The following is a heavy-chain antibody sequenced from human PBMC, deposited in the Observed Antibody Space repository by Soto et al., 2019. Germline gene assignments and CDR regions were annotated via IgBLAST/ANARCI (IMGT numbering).Heavy chain of an antibody. CDR2: IYYSGST. V-gene: IGHV4-39*01. CDR1: GGSISSSSYY. Sequence: SETLSLTCTVSGGSISSSSYYWGWIRQPPGKGLEWIGSIYYSGSTYYNPSLKSRVTISVDTSKNQFSLKLSSVTAADTAVYYCARLVVVAATPGYYYYYYMDVWGKGTTVTVSS. CDR3: ARLVVVAATPGYYYYYYMDV. D-gene: IGHD2-15*01. J-gene: IGHJ6*03.